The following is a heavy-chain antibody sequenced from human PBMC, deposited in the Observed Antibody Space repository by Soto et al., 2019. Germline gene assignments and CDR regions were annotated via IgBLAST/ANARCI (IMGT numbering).Heavy chain of an antibody. Sequence: ASVKVFCKASGYTFTSYGISWVRQAPGQGLEWMGWISAYNGNTNYAQKLQGRVTMTTDTSTSTAYMELRSLRSDDTAVYYCAGPYGSGSYLDAFDIWGQGTMVTVSS. V-gene: IGHV1-18*01. CDR1: GYTFTSYG. CDR3: AGPYGSGSYLDAFDI. D-gene: IGHD3-10*01. J-gene: IGHJ3*02. CDR2: ISAYNGNT.